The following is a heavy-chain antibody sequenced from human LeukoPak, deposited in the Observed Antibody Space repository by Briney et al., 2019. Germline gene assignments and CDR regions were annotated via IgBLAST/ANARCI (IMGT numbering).Heavy chain of an antibody. J-gene: IGHJ6*03. CDR3: ARIGVVVVAATSYYYYYYMDV. V-gene: IGHV4-59*11. Sequence: SETLSLTCTVSGGPISSHYWSWIRQPPGKGLEWIGYIDNSGRTNYNPSLMSRVTISADTSKNQFSLKLSSVTAADTAVYYCARIGVVVVAATSYYYYYYMDVWGKGTTVTVSS. CDR1: GGPISSHY. CDR2: IDNSGRT. D-gene: IGHD2-15*01.